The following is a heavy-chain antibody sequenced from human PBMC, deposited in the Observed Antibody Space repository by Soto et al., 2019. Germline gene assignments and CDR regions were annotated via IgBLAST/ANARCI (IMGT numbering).Heavy chain of an antibody. V-gene: IGHV1-3*01. CDR3: ARDRYSSSWLDAFDI. Sequence: ASVKVSCKASGYTFTSYAMHWVRQAPGQRLEWMGWINAGNGNTKYSQKFQGRVTITGDTSASTAYMELSSLRSEDTAVYYCARDRYSSSWLDAFDIWGQGTMVTVSS. CDR1: GYTFTSYA. CDR2: INAGNGNT. D-gene: IGHD6-13*01. J-gene: IGHJ3*02.